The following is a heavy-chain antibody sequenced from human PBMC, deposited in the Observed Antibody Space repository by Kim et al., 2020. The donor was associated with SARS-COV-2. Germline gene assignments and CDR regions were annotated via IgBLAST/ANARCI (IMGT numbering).Heavy chain of an antibody. Sequence: GGSLRLSCAASGFTFSSYSMNWVRQAPGKGLEWVSSISSSSSYIYYADSVKGRFTISRDNAKNSLYLQMNSLRAEDTAVYYCARDMRGMWWLRLPRDWYFDLWGRGTLVTVSS. V-gene: IGHV3-21*01. J-gene: IGHJ2*01. CDR1: GFTFSSYS. D-gene: IGHD5-12*01. CDR2: ISSSSSYI. CDR3: ARDMRGMWWLRLPRDWYFDL.